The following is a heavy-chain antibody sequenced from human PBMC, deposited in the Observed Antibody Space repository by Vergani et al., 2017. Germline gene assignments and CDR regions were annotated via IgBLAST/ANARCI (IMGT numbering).Heavy chain of an antibody. CDR3: ARDRKPTSRPRYFDWHRSSGVDFDY. D-gene: IGHD3-9*01. J-gene: IGHJ4*02. Sequence: EVQLVESGGGLVQPGGSLRLSCAASGFTFSSYWMSWVRQAPGKGLEWVANIKQDGSEKYYVDSVKGRFTISRDNAKNSLYLQMNSLRAEDTAVYYCARDRKPTSRPRYFDWHRSSGVDFDYWGQGTLVTVSS. CDR1: GFTFSSYW. CDR2: IKQDGSEK. V-gene: IGHV3-7*01.